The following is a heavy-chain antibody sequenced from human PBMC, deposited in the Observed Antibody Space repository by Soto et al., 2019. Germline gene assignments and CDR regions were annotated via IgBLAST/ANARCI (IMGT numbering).Heavy chain of an antibody. CDR1: GFSFNTFG. D-gene: IGHD3-9*01. Sequence: GGSLRLSCAASGFSFNTFGMHWVCQAPGKGLEWVAVISYDVSDKYYSDSVRGRFTISRDNSVNSLYLQMNSRRAEDTAVYYCATSSDTGYIFDFWGQGTLVTVSS. CDR2: ISYDVSDK. V-gene: IGHV3-30*03. J-gene: IGHJ4*02. CDR3: ATSSDTGYIFDF.